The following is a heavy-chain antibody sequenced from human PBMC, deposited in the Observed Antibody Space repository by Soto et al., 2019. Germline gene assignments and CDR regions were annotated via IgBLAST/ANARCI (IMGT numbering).Heavy chain of an antibody. J-gene: IGHJ4*02. CDR1: GFSVTGNY. Sequence: GGSLRLSCAASGFSVTGNYMTWVRQAPGKGLEWVSLIYSGDSTHYADSVKGRFTISRDTSKNTLYLQMNSLRVEDTAVYYCARAILLWFGELDYFDFWGQGTLVTVSS. D-gene: IGHD3-10*01. V-gene: IGHV3-66*01. CDR2: IYSGDST. CDR3: ARAILLWFGELDYFDF.